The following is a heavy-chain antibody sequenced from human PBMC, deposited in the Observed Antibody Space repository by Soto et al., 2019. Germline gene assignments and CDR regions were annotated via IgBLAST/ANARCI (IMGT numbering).Heavy chain of an antibody. J-gene: IGHJ6*02. D-gene: IGHD3-10*01. CDR1: GYSFTSYW. CDR3: ARLGYGSGSYLDYYGMDV. Sequence: GESLKISCKGSGYSFTSYWISWVRQMPGKGLEWMGRIDPSDSYTNYSPSFQGHVTISADKSISTAYLQWSSLKASDTAMYYCARLGYGSGSYLDYYGMDVWGQGTTVTVSS. V-gene: IGHV5-10-1*01. CDR2: IDPSDSYT.